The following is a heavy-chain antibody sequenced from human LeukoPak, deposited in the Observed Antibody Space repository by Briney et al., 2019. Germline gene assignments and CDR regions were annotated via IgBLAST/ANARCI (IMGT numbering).Heavy chain of an antibody. V-gene: IGHV4-61*02. D-gene: IGHD3-3*01. CDR2: IYTSGST. CDR1: GGSISSGSYY. J-gene: IGHJ5*02. CDR3: ARVDLLYYDFWSGPSWFDP. Sequence: SETLSLTCTVSGGSISSGSYYWSWIRQPAGKGLEWIGRIYTSGSTNYNPSLKSRVTISVDTSKNQFSLKLSSVTAADTAVYYCARVDLLYYDFWSGPSWFDPWGQGTLVTVSS.